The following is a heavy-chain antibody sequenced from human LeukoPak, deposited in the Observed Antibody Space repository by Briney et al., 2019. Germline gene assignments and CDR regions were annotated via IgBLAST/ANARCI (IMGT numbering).Heavy chain of an antibody. J-gene: IGHJ5*02. D-gene: IGHD2-2*01. V-gene: IGHV4-34*01. CDR1: GGSFSDYY. Sequence: SETLSLTCAVYGGSFSDYYWSWIRQPPGKGLEWIGEINHSGSTYYNPSLKSRVTISVDTSRNQFSLKLSSVPAADTAVYFCARGIEVVPTTLDRNWFDPWGQGTLVSVST. CDR2: INHSGST. CDR3: ARGIEVVPTTLDRNWFDP.